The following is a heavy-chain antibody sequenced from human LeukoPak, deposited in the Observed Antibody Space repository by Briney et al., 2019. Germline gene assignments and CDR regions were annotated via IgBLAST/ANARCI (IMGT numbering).Heavy chain of an antibody. CDR2: ISSSSSYI. D-gene: IGHD3-10*02. V-gene: IGHV3-21*01. J-gene: IGHJ6*04. CDR3: AELGITMIGGV. Sequence: GGSLRLSCAASGFTFSSHRMNWVRQAPGKGLEWVSSISSSSSYIYYADSVKGRFTISRDNAKNSLYLQMNSLRAEDTAVYYCAELGITMIGGVWGKGTTVTISS. CDR1: GFTFSSHR.